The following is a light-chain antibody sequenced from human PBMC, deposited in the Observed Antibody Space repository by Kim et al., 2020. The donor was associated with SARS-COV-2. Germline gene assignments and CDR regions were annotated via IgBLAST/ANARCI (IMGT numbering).Light chain of an antibody. CDR3: QQYNNWPWT. V-gene: IGKV3-15*01. J-gene: IGKJ1*01. Sequence: EIVMTQSPATLSVSPGERATLSCRASQSVAGNLVWYQQKPGQAPRLLIYGASTRATSIPARFSGSGSGTDFTLTISSLQSEDFAVYYCQQYNNWPWTFGQGTKVEIK. CDR1: QSVAGN. CDR2: GAS.